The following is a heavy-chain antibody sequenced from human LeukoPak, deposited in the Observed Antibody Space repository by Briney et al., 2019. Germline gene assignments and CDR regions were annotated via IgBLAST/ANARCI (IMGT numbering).Heavy chain of an antibody. Sequence: PGRSLRLSCAASGFTFSTYGMHWVRQAPGKGLEWVAVISYDGNYKYYADSVKGRFTISRDNAKNSLYLQMNSLGGDDTAIYYCATYNSVNAREFQYWGQGTLVTVPS. V-gene: IGHV3-30*03. CDR2: ISYDGNYK. CDR1: GFTFSTYG. CDR3: ATYNSVNAREFQY. D-gene: IGHD5/OR15-5a*01. J-gene: IGHJ1*01.